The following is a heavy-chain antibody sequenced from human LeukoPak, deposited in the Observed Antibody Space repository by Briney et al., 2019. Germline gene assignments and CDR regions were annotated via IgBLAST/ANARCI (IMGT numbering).Heavy chain of an antibody. CDR2: INHSGST. CDR1: GGSFSGYY. CDR3: GVLRGYSSGWFDP. J-gene: IGHJ5*02. Sequence: SETLSLTCAVYGGSFSGYYWSWIRQPPGKGLEWIGEINHSGSTNYNPSLKSRVTISVDKSKNQFSLKLSSVTAADTAVYYCGVLRGYSSGWFDPWGQGTLVTVSS. V-gene: IGHV4-34*01. D-gene: IGHD5-18*01.